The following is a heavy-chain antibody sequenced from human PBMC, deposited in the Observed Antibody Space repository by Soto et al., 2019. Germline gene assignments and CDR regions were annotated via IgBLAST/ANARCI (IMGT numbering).Heavy chain of an antibody. CDR1: GGSISSYY. CDR3: ARDSVGSSGWYYWFDP. Sequence: QVQLQESGPGLVKPSETLSLTCTVSGGSISSYYWSWIRQPPGKGLEWIGYIYYSGSTNYNPSLKRRVTISVDTSKNQFSLKLSSVTAADTAVYYCARDSVGSSGWYYWFDPWGQGTLVTVSS. CDR2: IYYSGST. D-gene: IGHD6-19*01. J-gene: IGHJ5*02. V-gene: IGHV4-59*01.